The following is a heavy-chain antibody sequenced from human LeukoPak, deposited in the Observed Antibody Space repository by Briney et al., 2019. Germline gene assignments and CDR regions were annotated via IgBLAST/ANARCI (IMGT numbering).Heavy chain of an antibody. CDR1: GGSFSGYY. V-gene: IGHV4-34*01. J-gene: IGHJ4*02. CDR3: ARGSVLWFGEFSFDY. CDR2: INHSGST. Sequence: SETLSLTCAVYGGSFSGYYWSWIRQPPGKGLEWIGEINHSGSTNYNPSLKSRVTISVDTSKNQFSLKLSSVTAADTAVYYCARGSVLWFGEFSFDYWGQGTLVTVSS. D-gene: IGHD3-10*01.